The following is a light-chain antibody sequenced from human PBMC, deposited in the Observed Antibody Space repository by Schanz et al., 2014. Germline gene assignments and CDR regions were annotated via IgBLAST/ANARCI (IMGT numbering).Light chain of an antibody. CDR3: ATWDDSLL. V-gene: IGLV1-44*01. CDR2: SNT. Sequence: QSVLTQPPSASGTPGQRVTISCSGSSSNIGRNTVNWYQHLPGTAPKLLIYSNTLRPSGVPDRFSNSKSGTSASLAISGLRSEDEADYYCATWDDSLLFGGGTKLTVL. J-gene: IGLJ3*02. CDR1: SSNIGRNT.